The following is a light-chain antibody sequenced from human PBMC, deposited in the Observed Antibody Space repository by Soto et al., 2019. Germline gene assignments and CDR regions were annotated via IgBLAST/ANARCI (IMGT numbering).Light chain of an antibody. CDR2: GND. J-gene: IGLJ3*02. Sequence: QSVLTQPPSASGTPGQGVTISCSGSSSTIGCNFVVWHHQLPGTAPKLLIYGNDRRPSGVPDRFSGSKSGTSASLAITGRQADEDAYYYCAAGDDTRNGWVFGGGTKLTVL. V-gene: IGLV1-44*01. CDR3: AAGDDTRNGWV. CDR1: SSTIGCNF.